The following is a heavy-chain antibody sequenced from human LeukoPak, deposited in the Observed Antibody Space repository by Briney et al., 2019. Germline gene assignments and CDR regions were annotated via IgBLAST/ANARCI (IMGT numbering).Heavy chain of an antibody. J-gene: IGHJ4*02. Sequence: GESLKISCKGSGYSFISYWIGWVRPMPGKGLEWMGIIYPGDSDTRYSPSFQGQVTFSADKSISTAYLQWSSLKASDTAMYYCARLSSRANDYYFDYWGQGTLVTVSS. CDR2: IYPGDSDT. CDR1: GYSFISYW. V-gene: IGHV5-51*01. CDR3: ARLSSRANDYYFDY. D-gene: IGHD6-19*01.